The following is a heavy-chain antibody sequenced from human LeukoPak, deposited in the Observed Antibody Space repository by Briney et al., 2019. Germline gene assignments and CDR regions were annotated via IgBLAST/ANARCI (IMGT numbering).Heavy chain of an antibody. CDR1: GFTVSSNY. CDR2: IYSGGST. V-gene: IGHV3-53*05. D-gene: IGHD6-19*01. Sequence: GGSLRLSCAASGFTVSSNYMSWVRQAPGKGLEWVSVIYSGGSTYYADSVKGRFTISRDNAKNSLYLQMDSLRPEDTALYYCAKDICSSIEECNSVAGTFDYYFDSWGQGTLVTVSP. CDR3: AKDICSSIEECNSVAGTFDYYFDS. J-gene: IGHJ4*02.